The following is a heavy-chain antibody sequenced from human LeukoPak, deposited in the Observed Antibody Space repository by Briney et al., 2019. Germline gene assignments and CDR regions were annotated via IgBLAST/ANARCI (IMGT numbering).Heavy chain of an antibody. V-gene: IGHV4-59*01. D-gene: IGHD3-10*01. CDR2: IYYSGST. CDR3: AREVMVRGDYYFDY. Sequence: SETLSLTCTVSGGSISSYYWSWIRQPPGKGLEWIGYIYYSGSTNYNPSLKSRVTISVDTSKNQFSLKLSSVTAADTAVYYCAREVMVRGDYYFDYWGQGTLVTVSS. CDR1: GGSISSYY. J-gene: IGHJ4*02.